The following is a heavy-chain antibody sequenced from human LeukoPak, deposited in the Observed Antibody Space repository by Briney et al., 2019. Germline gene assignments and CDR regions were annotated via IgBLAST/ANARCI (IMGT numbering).Heavy chain of an antibody. Sequence: SETLSLTCTVSGGSISSYYWSWIRQPAGKGLEWIGRIYTSGSTNYNPSLKSRVTMSVDTSKNQFSLKLSSVTAADTAVYYCARERYCSGGSCYPYYFDYWGQGTLVTVSS. J-gene: IGHJ4*02. CDR3: ARERYCSGGSCYPYYFDY. D-gene: IGHD2-15*01. CDR2: IYTSGST. V-gene: IGHV4-4*07. CDR1: GGSISSYY.